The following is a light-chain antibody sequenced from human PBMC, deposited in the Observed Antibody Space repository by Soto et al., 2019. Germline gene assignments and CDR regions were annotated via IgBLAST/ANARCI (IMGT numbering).Light chain of an antibody. CDR1: QSVSSSY. J-gene: IGKJ5*01. Sequence: EIVLTQSPGTLSLSPGERDTLSCRASQSVSSSYLAWYQQKPGQAPRLLIYGASSRATGIPDRFSGSGSGKDFTLTISRLELEDFAVYYCQQYGSSPPITFGQGTRLEIK. CDR3: QQYGSSPPIT. V-gene: IGKV3-20*01. CDR2: GAS.